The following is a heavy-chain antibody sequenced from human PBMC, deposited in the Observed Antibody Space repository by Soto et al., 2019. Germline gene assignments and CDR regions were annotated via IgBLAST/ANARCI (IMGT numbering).Heavy chain of an antibody. CDR2: ISGSGGST. CDR3: AKDLYSGSYYGY. J-gene: IGHJ4*02. CDR1: GFTFSSYA. D-gene: IGHD1-26*01. Sequence: PGGSLRLSCAASGFTFSSYAMSWVRQALGKGLEWVSAISGSGGSTYYADSVKGRFTISRDNSKNTLYLQMNSLRAEDTAVYYCAKDLYSGSYYGYWGQGTLVTVSS. V-gene: IGHV3-23*01.